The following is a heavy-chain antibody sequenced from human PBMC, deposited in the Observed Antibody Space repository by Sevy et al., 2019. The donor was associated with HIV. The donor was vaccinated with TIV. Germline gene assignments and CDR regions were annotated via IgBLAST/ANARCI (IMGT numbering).Heavy chain of an antibody. CDR3: ARGMGHSYGPPAGGFDP. V-gene: IGHV3-13*01. Sequence: GGSLRLSCVVSGFTFSEYDMHWVRQGAGKGLEWVSGIGTAGDTYYPGSVKGRFTISRENAENSLYLQVSSLRAGDTAGYYCARGMGHSYGPPAGGFDPWGQGTLVTVSS. J-gene: IGHJ5*02. CDR2: IGTAGDT. CDR1: GFTFSEYD. D-gene: IGHD5-18*01.